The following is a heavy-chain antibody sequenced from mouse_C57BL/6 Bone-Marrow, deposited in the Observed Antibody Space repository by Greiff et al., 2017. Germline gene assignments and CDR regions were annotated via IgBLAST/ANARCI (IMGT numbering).Heavy chain of an antibody. CDR3: ARLEFDGSGGDWYFDV. CDR2: IYPRDGST. Sequence: VKLQESGPELVKPGASVKLSCKASGYTFTSYDINWVKQRPGQGLEWIGWIYPRDGSTKYNEKFKGKATLTVDTSSSTAYMELHSLTSTGSAVYFCARLEFDGSGGDWYFDVWGTGTTVTGSS. CDR1: GYTFTSYD. D-gene: IGHD1-1*01. J-gene: IGHJ1*03. V-gene: IGHV1-85*01.